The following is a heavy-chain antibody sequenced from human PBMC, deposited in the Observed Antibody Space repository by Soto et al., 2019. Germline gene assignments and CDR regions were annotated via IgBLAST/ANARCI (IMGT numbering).Heavy chain of an antibody. CDR3: ASTKYYYDSTAYIFDY. V-gene: IGHV4-30-4*01. Sequence: SETLSLTCTVSGGSISSGDYWSWIRQPPGKGLEWIGYIYHSGGTYYNPSLNSRATMSVDTSQNQFSLKLSSVSAADTAVYYCASTKYYYDSTAYIFDYWGQGALVTVSS. CDR1: GGSISSGDY. D-gene: IGHD3-22*01. J-gene: IGHJ4*02. CDR2: IYHSGGT.